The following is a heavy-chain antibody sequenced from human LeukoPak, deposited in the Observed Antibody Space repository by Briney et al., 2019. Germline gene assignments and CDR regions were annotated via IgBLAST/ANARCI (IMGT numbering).Heavy chain of an antibody. Sequence: ASVKVSCKASGYTFTGYYMHWVRQAPGQGLEWMGWINPNSGGTNYAQQFQGRVTMTRDTSISTAYMELSRLTSDDTAVYYCARDAWLVGTTNLYYFDYWGQGTLVTVSS. CDR2: INPNSGGT. D-gene: IGHD1-26*01. CDR3: ARDAWLVGTTNLYYFDY. V-gene: IGHV1-2*02. J-gene: IGHJ4*02. CDR1: GYTFTGYY.